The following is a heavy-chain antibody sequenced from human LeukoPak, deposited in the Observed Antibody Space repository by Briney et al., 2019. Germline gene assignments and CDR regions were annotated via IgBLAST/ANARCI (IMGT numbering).Heavy chain of an antibody. J-gene: IGHJ4*02. V-gene: IGHV4-34*01. CDR1: GGSFSGYY. D-gene: IGHD3-22*01. CDR2: INHSGST. Sequence: KPSETLSLTCAVYGGSFSGYYWSWIRQPPGKGLEWIGEINHSGSTNYNPSLKSRVTISVGTSKNQFSLKLSSVTAADTAVYYCARGPPGWYYDSSGYYRYYFDYWGQGTLVTVSS. CDR3: ARGPPGWYYDSSGYYRYYFDY.